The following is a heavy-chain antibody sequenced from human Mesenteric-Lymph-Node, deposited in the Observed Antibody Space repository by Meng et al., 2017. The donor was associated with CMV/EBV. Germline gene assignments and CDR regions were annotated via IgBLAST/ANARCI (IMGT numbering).Heavy chain of an antibody. D-gene: IGHD3-3*01. CDR1: TVIDQY. Sequence: TVIDQYIYWVRQAPGQGLEWVGMINPSGGRTSYAPKFKGRVTVTSDTSTSTVYMELSSLRSEDTAVFYCARVIGQFSGPDFWSGYFDYWGQGTLVTVSS. V-gene: IGHV1-46*01. J-gene: IGHJ4*02. CDR2: INPSGGRT. CDR3: ARVIGQFSGPDFWSGYFDY.